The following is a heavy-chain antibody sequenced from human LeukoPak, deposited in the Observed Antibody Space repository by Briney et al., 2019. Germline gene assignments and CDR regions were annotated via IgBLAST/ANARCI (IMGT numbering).Heavy chain of an antibody. J-gene: IGHJ4*02. Sequence: SETLSLTCTVSVGSISSYYWRWIPQPPRKGREWIGYVYYSGNTNYNPSLKSRVTISVDTTKHQISLKLSSVTAADTAVYYCAGIVPYDYGYIDHWGEGTLVTVSS. V-gene: IGHV4-59*01. D-gene: IGHD4/OR15-4a*01. CDR1: VGSISSYY. CDR2: VYYSGNT. CDR3: AGIVPYDYGYIDH.